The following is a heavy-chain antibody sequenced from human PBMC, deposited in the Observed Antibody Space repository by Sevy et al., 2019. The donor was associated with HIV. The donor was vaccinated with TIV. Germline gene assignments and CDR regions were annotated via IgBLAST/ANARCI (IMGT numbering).Heavy chain of an antibody. J-gene: IGHJ5*02. CDR2: ISGSGGST. V-gene: IGHV3-23*01. D-gene: IGHD3-10*01. CDR1: GFXFSSYA. CDR3: AKEGTTMVRGVIIKPDNWFDP. Sequence: GGSLRLSCAASGFXFSSYAMSWVRQAPGKGLEWVSAISGSGGSTYYADSVKGRFTISRDNSKNTLYLQMNSLRAEDTAVYYCAKEGTTMVRGVIIKPDNWFDPWGQGTLVTVSS.